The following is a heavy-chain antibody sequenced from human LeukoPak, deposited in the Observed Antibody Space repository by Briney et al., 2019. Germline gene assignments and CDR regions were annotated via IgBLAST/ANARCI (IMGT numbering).Heavy chain of an antibody. D-gene: IGHD6-19*01. CDR3: ARAYNSGWSLPFDP. CDR1: GFTFGSHT. V-gene: IGHV3-30-3*01. Sequence: GGSLRLSCAASGFTFGSHTMHWVRQAPGKGLGWVAVISYDGGNKYYADSVKGRFTISRDNSKNTLYLQMNSLRVDDTAVYYCARAYNSGWSLPFDPWGQGTLVTVSS. J-gene: IGHJ5*02. CDR2: ISYDGGNK.